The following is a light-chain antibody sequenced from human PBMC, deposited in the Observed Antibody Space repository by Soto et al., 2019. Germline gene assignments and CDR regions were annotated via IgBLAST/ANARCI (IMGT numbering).Light chain of an antibody. CDR3: QQYDNLPVFT. CDR1: QDISNY. CDR2: DAS. J-gene: IGKJ3*01. V-gene: IGKV1-33*01. Sequence: DIQMTQSPSSLSASVGDRVTITCQASQDISNYLNWYQQKPGKAPKLLIYDASYLETGFPSRFSGSGSGTDFTFTISSLQPNDIATYYCQQYDNLPVFTFGPGTKVDIK.